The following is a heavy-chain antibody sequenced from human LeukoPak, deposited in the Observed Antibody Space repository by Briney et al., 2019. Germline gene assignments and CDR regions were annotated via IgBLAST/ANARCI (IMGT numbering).Heavy chain of an antibody. V-gene: IGHV1-18*01. CDR1: GYTFTSYG. CDR2: ISAYNGNT. J-gene: IGHJ4*02. CDR3: ARVFYCSSTSCSYYFDY. D-gene: IGHD2-2*01. Sequence: ASVKVSCKASGYTFTSYGISWVRQAPGQGLEWMGWISAYNGNTNYAQKLQGRVTMTTDTSTSTAYMEPRSLRSDDTAVYYCARVFYCSSTSCSYYFDYWGQGTLVTVSS.